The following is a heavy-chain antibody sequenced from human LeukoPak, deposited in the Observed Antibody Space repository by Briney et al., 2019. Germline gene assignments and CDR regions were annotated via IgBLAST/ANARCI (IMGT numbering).Heavy chain of an antibody. Sequence: GASVKVSCKASGYTLTSYGISWVRQAPGQGLEWMGWISAYNGNTNYAQKLQGRVTMTTDTPASTAYMELRSLRSDDTAVYYCARDLLEWLFGHDYWGQGTLVTVSS. D-gene: IGHD3-3*01. CDR2: ISAYNGNT. V-gene: IGHV1-18*01. CDR1: GYTLTSYG. J-gene: IGHJ4*02. CDR3: ARDLLEWLFGHDY.